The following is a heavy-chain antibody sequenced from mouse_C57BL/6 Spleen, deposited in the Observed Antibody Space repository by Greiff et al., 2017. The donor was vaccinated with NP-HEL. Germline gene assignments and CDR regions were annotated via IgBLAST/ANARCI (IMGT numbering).Heavy chain of an antibody. V-gene: IGHV1-55*01. Sequence: VQLQQPGAELVKPGASVKMSCKASGYTFTSYWITWVKQRPGQGLEWIGDIYPGSGSTNYNEKFKSKATLTVDTSSSTAYMQLSSLTSEDSAVYYCARSHYYGSSPAGFAYWGQGTLVTVSA. CDR1: GYTFTSYW. CDR3: ARSHYYGSSPAGFAY. CDR2: IYPGSGST. J-gene: IGHJ3*01. D-gene: IGHD1-1*01.